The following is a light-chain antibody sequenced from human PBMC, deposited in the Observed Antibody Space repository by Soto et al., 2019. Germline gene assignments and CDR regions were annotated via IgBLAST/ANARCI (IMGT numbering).Light chain of an antibody. Sequence: DIQMTQSPTSLSASVGDRVTITCRASQDIRNFVAWYQQKPRKAPKLLIYAASPSQSRVPSRFSGRCSGTDFTLTINSLQPEDGATDSCQKYSSVPVFGPGTKVEIK. CDR1: QDIRNF. V-gene: IGKV1-27*01. CDR2: AAS. J-gene: IGKJ3*01. CDR3: QKYSSVPV.